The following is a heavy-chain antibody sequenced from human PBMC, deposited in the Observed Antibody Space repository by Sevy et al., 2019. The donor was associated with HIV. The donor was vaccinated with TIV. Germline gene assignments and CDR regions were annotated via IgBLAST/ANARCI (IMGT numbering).Heavy chain of an antibody. D-gene: IGHD1-26*01. V-gene: IGHV4-59*01. CDR2: VYSGGST. CDR3: ARGSVGDRYIDL. Sequence: SETLSLTCTVSGGSINTYYWSWIRQPPGKGLEYIGYVYSGGSTSYSPSLKSRVNISLDTSKNQFSLNLGSLTAADTAFYYCARGSVGDRYIDLWGRGTLVTVSS. J-gene: IGHJ2*01. CDR1: GGSINTYY.